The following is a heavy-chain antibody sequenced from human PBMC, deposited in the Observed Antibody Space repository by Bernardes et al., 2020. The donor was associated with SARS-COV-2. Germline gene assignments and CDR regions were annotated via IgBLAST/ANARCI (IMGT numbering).Heavy chain of an antibody. Sequence: SETLSLTCAVNGASFRGYFWSWIRQPQGKGLEWIGEINHSVSTNSNPSNKSRVTISVDTSKNQFSLKLSSVTAADTAVYYCARVRSSSWYEDYYYYYGMDVWGQGTTVTVSS. CDR2: INHSVST. CDR3: ARVRSSSWYEDYYYYYGMDV. J-gene: IGHJ6*02. V-gene: IGHV4-34*01. D-gene: IGHD6-13*01. CDR1: GASFRGYF.